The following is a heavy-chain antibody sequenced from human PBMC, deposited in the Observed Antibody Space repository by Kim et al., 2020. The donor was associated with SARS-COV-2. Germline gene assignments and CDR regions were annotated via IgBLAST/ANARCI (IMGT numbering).Heavy chain of an antibody. J-gene: IGHJ6*02. D-gene: IGHD6-19*01. CDR3: ARGEPAVAAPLLDYYYGMDV. CDR1: GFTFSDYY. Sequence: GGSLRLSCAASGFTFSDYYMSWIRQAPGKGLEWVSYISSSSSYTNYADSVKGRFTISRDNAKNSLYLQMNSLRAEDTAVYYCARGEPAVAAPLLDYYYGMDVWGQGTTVTVSS. CDR2: ISSSSSYT. V-gene: IGHV3-11*06.